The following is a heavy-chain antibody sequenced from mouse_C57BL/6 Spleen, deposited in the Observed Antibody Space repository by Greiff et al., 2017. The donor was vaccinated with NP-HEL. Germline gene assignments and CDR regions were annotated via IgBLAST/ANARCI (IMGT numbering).Heavy chain of an antibody. Sequence: QVQLKQPGAELVRPGSSVKLSCKASGYTFTSYWMDWVKQRPGQGLEWIGNIYPSDSETHYNQKFKDKATLTVDKSSSTAYMQLSSLTSEDSAVYYCARVDYYSNYGYFDYWGQGTTLTVSS. J-gene: IGHJ2*01. CDR1: GYTFTSYW. D-gene: IGHD2-5*01. V-gene: IGHV1-61*01. CDR2: IYPSDSET. CDR3: ARVDYYSNYGYFDY.